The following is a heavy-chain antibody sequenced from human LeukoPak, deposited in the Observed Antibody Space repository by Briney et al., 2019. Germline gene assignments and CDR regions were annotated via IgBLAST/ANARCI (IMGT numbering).Heavy chain of an antibody. CDR1: GFTFTSYA. J-gene: IGHJ6*02. Sequence: GGSLRLSCAASGFTFTSYAMTCVRQAPGKGLEWVSTIICGGGGTFYADSVKGRFTIYSDHSKNTMYLQMNSLSAEDTAVYYCAKDLGGKPYYYYGMDVWGQGTTVTVSS. CDR2: IICGGGGT. CDR3: AKDLGGKPYYYYGMDV. V-gene: IGHV3-23*01.